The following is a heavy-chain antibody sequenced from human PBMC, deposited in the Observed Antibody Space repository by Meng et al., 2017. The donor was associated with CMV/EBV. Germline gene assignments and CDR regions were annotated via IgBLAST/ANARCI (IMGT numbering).Heavy chain of an antibody. D-gene: IGHD6-13*01. V-gene: IGHV1-2*02. Sequence: ASVKVSCKASGYTFTGYYMHWVRQAPGQGLEWMGWINPNSGGTNYAQKFQGRVTMTRDTSISTAYMKLSRLRSDDTAVYYCARRPGIAAAGTYYGMDVWGQGTTVTVSS. CDR2: INPNSGGT. CDR1: GYTFTGYY. J-gene: IGHJ6*02. CDR3: ARRPGIAAAGTYYGMDV.